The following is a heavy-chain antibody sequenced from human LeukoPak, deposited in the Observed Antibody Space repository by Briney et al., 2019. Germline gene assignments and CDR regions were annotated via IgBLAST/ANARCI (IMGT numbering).Heavy chain of an antibody. Sequence: GGSLRLSCAASGFTFRSYGMHWVRQAPGKGLEWVAVIWYDGSNKYYADSVKGRFTISRDNSKNTLYLQMNSLRGEDTAVYYCARDRQYDILTGFSNFFDYWGQGTLVTVSS. V-gene: IGHV3-33*01. D-gene: IGHD3-9*01. CDR1: GFTFRSYG. CDR2: IWYDGSNK. J-gene: IGHJ4*02. CDR3: ARDRQYDILTGFSNFFDY.